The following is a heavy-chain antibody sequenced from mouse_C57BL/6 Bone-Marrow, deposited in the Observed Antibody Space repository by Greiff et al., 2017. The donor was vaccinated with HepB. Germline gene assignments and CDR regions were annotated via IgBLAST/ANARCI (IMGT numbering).Heavy chain of an antibody. CDR2: IDPSDSYT. Sequence: QVQLKQPGAELVRPGTSVKLSCKASGYTFTSYWMHWVKQRPGQGLEWIGVIDPSDSYTNYNQKFKGKATLTVDTSSSTAYMKLSSLTSEDSAVYYCASSYYYGLDYWGQGTTLTVSS. CDR1: GYTFTSYW. CDR3: ASSYYYGLDY. J-gene: IGHJ2*01. D-gene: IGHD1-1*01. V-gene: IGHV1-59*01.